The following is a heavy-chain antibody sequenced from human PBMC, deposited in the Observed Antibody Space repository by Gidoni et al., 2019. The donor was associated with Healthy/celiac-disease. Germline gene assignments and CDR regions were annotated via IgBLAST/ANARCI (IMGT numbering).Heavy chain of an antibody. V-gene: IGHV1-69*01. J-gene: IGHJ3*02. CDR3: ARESWPHDAFDI. Sequence: QVQLVQSGAEVKKPGSSVKVSCKASVGTLSSYAISWVRQAPGQGLEWMGGIIPIFGTANYAQKCQGRVTITADESTSTAYMELSSLRSEDTAVYYCARESWPHDAFDIWGQGTMVTVSS. CDR2: IIPIFGTA. CDR1: VGTLSSYA.